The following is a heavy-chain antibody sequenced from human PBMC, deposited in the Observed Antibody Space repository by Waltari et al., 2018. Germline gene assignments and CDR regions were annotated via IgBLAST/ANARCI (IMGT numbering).Heavy chain of an antibody. CDR3: ARDSEGGYYGMDV. Sequence: QLQLQESGPGLVKPSETLSLTCTVSGGSISSSSYYWGWIRQPPGKGLEWIGSIYYSGSTYYNPSLKGRFTISRDNAKNSLYLQMNSLRAEDTAVYYCARDSEGGYYGMDVWGQGTTVTVSS. CDR2: IYYSGST. V-gene: IGHV4-39*02. J-gene: IGHJ6*02. CDR1: GGSISSSSYY. D-gene: IGHD3-16*01.